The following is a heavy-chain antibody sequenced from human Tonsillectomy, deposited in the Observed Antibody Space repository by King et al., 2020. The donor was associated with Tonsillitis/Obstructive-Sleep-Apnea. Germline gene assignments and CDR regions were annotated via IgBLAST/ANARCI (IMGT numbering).Heavy chain of an antibody. CDR3: ARDSGTYHFDY. V-gene: IGHV3-11*06. Sequence: VQLVESGGGLVKPGGSLRLSCAASGFTFSNCYMSWIRQAPGKGLEWVSYISSSSSYTNFADSGKGRFTISRDNAKNSLFLQMNSLRAEDTAVYYCARDSGTYHFDYWGQGTLVTVSS. D-gene: IGHD1-26*01. CDR2: ISSSSSYT. CDR1: GFTFSNCY. J-gene: IGHJ4*02.